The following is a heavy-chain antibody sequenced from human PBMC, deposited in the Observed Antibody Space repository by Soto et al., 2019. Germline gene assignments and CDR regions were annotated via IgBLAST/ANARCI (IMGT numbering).Heavy chain of an antibody. D-gene: IGHD3-10*01. CDR1: GGSISSDCYY. V-gene: IGHV4-31*03. Sequence: TLSLTCTVSGGSISSDCYYWSWLRQRQGKGLEWIGYIRHSGSTYYIPSLKSRVSISVDTSKIQFSLKLCSVTAADTAVYYSARAGGTIVRGVTPLHRWFGAWGQGTLVTVSS. CDR3: ARAGGTIVRGVTPLHRWFGA. CDR2: IRHSGST. J-gene: IGHJ5*02.